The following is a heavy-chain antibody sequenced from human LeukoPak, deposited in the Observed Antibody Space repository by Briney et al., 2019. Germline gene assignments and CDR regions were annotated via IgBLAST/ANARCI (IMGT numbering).Heavy chain of an antibody. J-gene: IGHJ5*02. D-gene: IGHD3-3*01. Sequence: SVTVSCTASGGTFSSYAISWVRQAPGQGLEWMGGIIPIFGTANYAQKFQGRVTITADESTSTAYMELSSLRSEDTAVYYCARDGVARLEWLFSSWWFDPWGQGTLVTVSS. CDR1: GGTFSSYA. V-gene: IGHV1-69*13. CDR3: ARDGVARLEWLFSSWWFDP. CDR2: IIPIFGTA.